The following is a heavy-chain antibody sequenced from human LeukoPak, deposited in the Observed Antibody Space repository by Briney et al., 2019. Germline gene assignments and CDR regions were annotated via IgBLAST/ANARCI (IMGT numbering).Heavy chain of an antibody. V-gene: IGHV4-59*01. CDR2: IYYSGST. Sequence: SETLSLTCTLSGGSISSYYWSWIRQPPGKGLEWIGYIYYSGSTNYNPSLKSRVTISVDTSKNQFSLKLSSVTAADTAVYYCARDDIGYCSSTSCSHYFDYWGQGTLVTVST. CDR1: GGSISSYY. J-gene: IGHJ4*02. CDR3: ARDDIGYCSSTSCSHYFDY. D-gene: IGHD2-2*01.